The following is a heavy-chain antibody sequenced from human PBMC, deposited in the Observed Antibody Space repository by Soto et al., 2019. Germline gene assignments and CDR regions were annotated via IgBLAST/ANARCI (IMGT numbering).Heavy chain of an antibody. J-gene: IGHJ4*02. V-gene: IGHV3-33*01. CDR3: AREVPYHYDSGGYYGGYYFDY. CDR2: IWYDGNKK. D-gene: IGHD3-22*01. Sequence: PGWSLRLSCAASGFTFSSYGMQWVRQAPGKGLACVAVIWYDGNKKYYADSVKGRFTISRDNSKNTQYLQMNSLRAEDTAVYYCAREVPYHYDSGGYYGGYYFDYWGQGTLVTVSS. CDR1: GFTFSSYG.